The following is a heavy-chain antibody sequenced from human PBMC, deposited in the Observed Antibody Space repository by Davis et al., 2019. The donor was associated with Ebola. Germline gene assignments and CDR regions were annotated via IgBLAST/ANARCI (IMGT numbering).Heavy chain of an antibody. CDR2: IRSKANSYAT. D-gene: IGHD6-19*01. V-gene: IGHV3-73*01. CDR3: TRVPMGYSSGWYVWFDP. J-gene: IGHJ5*02. CDR1: GFTFSGSA. Sequence: GGSLRLSCAASGFTFSGSAMHWVRQASGKGLEWVGRIRSKANSYATAYAASVKGRFTISRDDSKNTAYLQMNSLKTEDTAVYYCTRVPMGYSSGWYVWFDPWGQGTLVTVSS.